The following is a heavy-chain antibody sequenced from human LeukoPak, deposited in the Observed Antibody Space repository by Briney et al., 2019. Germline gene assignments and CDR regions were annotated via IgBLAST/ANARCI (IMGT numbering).Heavy chain of an antibody. CDR2: ISAYNGNT. CDR3: ARVSCGGDCYMPFYYYYYMDV. V-gene: IGHV1-18*01. Sequence: GASVKVSCKASGYTFTSYGISWVRQAPGQGLEWMGWISAYNGNTNYAQKLQGRVTMTTDTSTSTAYMELRSLRSDDTAVYYCARVSCGGDCYMPFYYYYYMDVWGKGTTVTVSS. J-gene: IGHJ6*03. D-gene: IGHD2-21*02. CDR1: GYTFTSYG.